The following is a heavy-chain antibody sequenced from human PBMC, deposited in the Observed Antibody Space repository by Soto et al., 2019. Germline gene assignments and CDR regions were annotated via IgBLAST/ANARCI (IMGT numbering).Heavy chain of an antibody. CDR2: ISVSGAGT. Sequence: SLRLSCAASGSTFSSYAMSWVRQAPGKGLEWVSGISVSGAGTYYADAVKGRFTISRDNSKNTLYLEMNSLRDEDTAVYYCATLVGATYYYYGMDVWGQGTTVTVSS. J-gene: IGHJ6*02. CDR1: GSTFSSYA. CDR3: ATLVGATYYYYGMDV. D-gene: IGHD1-26*01. V-gene: IGHV3-23*01.